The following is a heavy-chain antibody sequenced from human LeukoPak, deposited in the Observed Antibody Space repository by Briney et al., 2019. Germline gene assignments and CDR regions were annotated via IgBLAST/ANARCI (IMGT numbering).Heavy chain of an antibody. D-gene: IGHD3-9*01. CDR2: ISAYNGNT. V-gene: IGHV1-18*01. CDR1: GYTFTSYG. Sequence: ASVKVSCKASGYTFTSYGISWVRQAPGQGLEWMGWISAYNGNTNYAQKLQGRVTMTTDTSTSTAYMELRSLRSDDTAVYYCARGGIRYFDWFLKYNWFDPWGQGTLVTVSS. J-gene: IGHJ5*02. CDR3: ARGGIRYFDWFLKYNWFDP.